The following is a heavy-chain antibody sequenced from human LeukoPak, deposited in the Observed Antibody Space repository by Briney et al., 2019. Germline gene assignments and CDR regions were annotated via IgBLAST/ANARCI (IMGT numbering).Heavy chain of an antibody. V-gene: IGHV3-48*01. Sequence: GGSLRLSCAASGFSFSNYNMNWVRQAPGKGLEWISHISLSSGTIYYADSVKGRFTISRDNARNSLYLQMNRLRAEDTAVYYCARVRPDFQIGGDYWGQGTPVTVSS. CDR2: ISLSSGTI. CDR1: GFSFSNYN. CDR3: ARVRPDFQIGGDY. D-gene: IGHD1-14*01. J-gene: IGHJ4*02.